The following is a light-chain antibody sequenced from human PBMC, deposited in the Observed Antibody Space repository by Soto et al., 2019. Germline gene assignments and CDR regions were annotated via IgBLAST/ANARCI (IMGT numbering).Light chain of an antibody. CDR2: SNN. V-gene: IGLV1-44*01. CDR3: AACDGSLTGVV. Sequence: QSVLTQPPSASGTPGQSVTIACSGSSANIGSNTVNWYQQLPGTAPKLLIYSNNQRPSGVPDRFSGSTSGTSASLAISGLQSEDEGDYYCAACDGSLTGVVVCGGTKLTVL. CDR1: SANIGSNT. J-gene: IGLJ2*01.